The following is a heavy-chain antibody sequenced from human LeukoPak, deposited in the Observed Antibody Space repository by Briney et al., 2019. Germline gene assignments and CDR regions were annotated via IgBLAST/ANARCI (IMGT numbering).Heavy chain of an antibody. CDR2: INPSGGST. V-gene: IGHV1-46*01. CDR3: ARDGRFSGSYTGYFDY. CDR1: GYTFTSYY. J-gene: IGHJ4*02. D-gene: IGHD1-26*01. Sequence: ASVKVSCKASGYTFTSYYMHWVRQAPGQGLEWMGIINPSGGSTSYAQKFQGRVTMTRDTSTSTVYMELSSLRSEDTAVYYCARDGRFSGSYTGYFDYWGQGTLVTVSS.